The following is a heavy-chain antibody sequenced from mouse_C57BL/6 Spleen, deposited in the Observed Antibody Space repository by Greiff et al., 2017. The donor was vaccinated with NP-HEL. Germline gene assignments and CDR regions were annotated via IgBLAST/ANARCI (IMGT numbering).Heavy chain of an antibody. D-gene: IGHD1-1*01. CDR2: INPNNGGT. J-gene: IGHJ2*01. Sequence: EVQLQQSGPELVKPGASVKISCKASGYTFTDSYMNWVKQSPGKSLEWIGHINPNNGGTSYNQKFKGKATLPVAKSSSTDYMELRSLTAEDSAVYCSAGSNYFDYWGQGTTLTVSS. CDR1: GYTFTDSY. CDR3: AGSNYFDY. V-gene: IGHV1-26*01.